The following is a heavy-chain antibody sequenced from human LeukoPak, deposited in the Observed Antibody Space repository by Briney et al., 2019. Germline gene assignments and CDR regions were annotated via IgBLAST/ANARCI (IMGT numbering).Heavy chain of an antibody. CDR3: ARHNARLRGWIGEVDF. CDR1: GGSINNYY. V-gene: IGHV4-59*08. CDR2: IYYSGST. J-gene: IGHJ4*02. D-gene: IGHD3-10*01. Sequence: SETLSLTCSVSGGSINNYYWSWIRQPPGKGLEWIAYIYYSGSTNYNPSLKSRVTISVDTSRNQLSLMLSSVTAADTAVYYCARHNARLRGWIGEVDFWGQGALVTVSS.